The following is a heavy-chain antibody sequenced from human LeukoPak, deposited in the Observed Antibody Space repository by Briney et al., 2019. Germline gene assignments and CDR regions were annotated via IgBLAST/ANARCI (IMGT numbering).Heavy chain of an antibody. J-gene: IGHJ6*02. Sequence: GGSLRLSCVASGFTVSSNYMNWVLQAPGKGLEWVSVIYNDGNTYYADSVKGRFTISRDNAKNTLYLQMNSLRAEDTAVYYCARDLNAVTTSYYYYYGMDVWGQGTTVTVPS. CDR3: ARDLNAVTTSYYYYYGMDV. CDR2: IYNDGNT. D-gene: IGHD4-17*01. CDR1: GFTVSSNY. V-gene: IGHV3-53*01.